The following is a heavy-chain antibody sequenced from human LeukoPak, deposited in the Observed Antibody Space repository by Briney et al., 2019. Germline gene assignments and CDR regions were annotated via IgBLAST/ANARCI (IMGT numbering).Heavy chain of an antibody. J-gene: IGHJ4*02. CDR2: IYPGDSDT. CDR1: GYSFTSYW. CDR3: ARCLRGYGSGSYSYDY. V-gene: IGHV5-51*01. Sequence: PGESLKISCKGSGYSFTSYWIAWVRQMPGKGLEWMGIIYPGDSDTRYSPSFQGQVTISADKSISTAYLQWSGLKASDTAMFYCARCLRGYGSGSYSYDYWGQGTLVTVSS. D-gene: IGHD3-10*01.